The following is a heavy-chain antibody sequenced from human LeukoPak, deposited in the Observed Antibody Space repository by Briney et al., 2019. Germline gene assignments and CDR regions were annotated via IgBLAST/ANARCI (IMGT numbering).Heavy chain of an antibody. CDR1: GFTFSSYS. V-gene: IGHV3-66*01. CDR2: IYSGGST. CDR3: ARFTHGGDFDY. D-gene: IGHD2-21*01. J-gene: IGHJ4*02. Sequence: PGGSLRLSCAPSGFTFSSYSMNWVRQAPGKGLEWVSVIYSGGSTSYADSVKGRFTISRDNSKNTLYLQMNSLRAEDTAVYYCARFTHGGDFDYWGQGTLVTVSS.